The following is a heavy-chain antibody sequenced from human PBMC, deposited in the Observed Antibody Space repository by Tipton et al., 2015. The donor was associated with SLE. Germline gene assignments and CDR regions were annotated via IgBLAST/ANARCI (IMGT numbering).Heavy chain of an antibody. CDR1: GGSITRGTFY. CDR2: IHTSGST. D-gene: IGHD1-7*01. CDR3: ARDQDGNYGGRDFYYYGMDV. Sequence: TLSLTCTVSGGSITRGTFYWSWIRQSAGKGLEWIGHIHTSGSTSYNPSLQSRVTISLDTSKNQFSLKLKSVTAADTAVYYCARDQDGNYGGRDFYYYGMDVWGQGTTVTVS. J-gene: IGHJ6*02. V-gene: IGHV4-61*09.